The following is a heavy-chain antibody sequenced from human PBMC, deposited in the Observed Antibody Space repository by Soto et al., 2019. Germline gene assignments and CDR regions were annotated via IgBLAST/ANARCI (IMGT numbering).Heavy chain of an antibody. CDR2: ISASAIST. V-gene: IGHV3-23*01. CDR3: AKDRAGNWGGDFDC. Sequence: VQLLESGGGLVQPGGSLRLSCTASGFTFSSYAMSWVRQAPGKGLEWVSAISASAISTYYADSVKGRFTISRDNSKNTLYLQMNSLRAEDTAVYYCAKDRAGNWGGDFDCWGQGTLVTVSS. J-gene: IGHJ4*02. D-gene: IGHD6-19*01. CDR1: GFTFSSYA.